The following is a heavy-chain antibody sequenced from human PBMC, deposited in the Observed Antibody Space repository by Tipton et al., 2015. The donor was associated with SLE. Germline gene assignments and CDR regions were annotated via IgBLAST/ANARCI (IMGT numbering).Heavy chain of an antibody. Sequence: TLSLTCTVPGGSISSYYWSWIRQPAGKGLEWIGRIYTSGSTNYNPSLKSRFTMSVDTSKNQFSLKLSSVTAADTAVYYCATEVPAAIGMISYGMDVWGQGTTVTVSS. V-gene: IGHV4-4*07. CDR2: IYTSGST. CDR1: GGSISSYY. D-gene: IGHD2-2*01. CDR3: ATEVPAAIGMISYGMDV. J-gene: IGHJ6*02.